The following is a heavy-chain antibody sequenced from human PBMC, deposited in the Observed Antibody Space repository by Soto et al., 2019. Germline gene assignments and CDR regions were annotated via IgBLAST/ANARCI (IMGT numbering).Heavy chain of an antibody. CDR3: GEEGSSSSRYYYYYYYYMDV. D-gene: IGHD6-6*01. Sequence: QVQLVQSGAEVKKPGASVKVSCKASGYTFTSYYMHWVRQAPGQGLEWMGIINPSGGSTSYAQKFRGGVTITKTTSTSTDNVELSIMTSDETAVYCSGEEGSSSSRYYYYYYYYMDVWGKGTTVTVSS. CDR2: INPSGGST. V-gene: IGHV1-46*01. J-gene: IGHJ6*03. CDR1: GYTFTSYY.